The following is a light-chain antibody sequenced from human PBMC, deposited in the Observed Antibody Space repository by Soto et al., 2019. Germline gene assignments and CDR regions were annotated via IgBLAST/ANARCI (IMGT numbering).Light chain of an antibody. CDR2: KAS. V-gene: IGKV1-5*03. J-gene: IGKJ2*01. CDR3: QQYDSIPYT. CDR1: QTINSW. Sequence: DIQMTQSPSTLSASVRDRVTITCRASQTINSWLAWYQQRPGKAPRLLIYKASTLESGVPSRFSGSGSGTAFTLTISTLHPDDFATYYCQQYDSIPYTFGQGTKLDIK.